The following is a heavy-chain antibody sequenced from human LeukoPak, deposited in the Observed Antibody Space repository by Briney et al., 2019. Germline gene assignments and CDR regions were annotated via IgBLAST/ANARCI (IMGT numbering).Heavy chain of an antibody. V-gene: IGHV4-39*01. CDR2: IYYSGST. J-gene: IGHJ4*02. CDR3: ARPNRYSSSTSCLVFDY. CDR1: GFTFSSYE. Sequence: PGGSLRLSCAASGFTFSSYELKWVRQPPGKGLEWIGSIYYSGSTYYNPSLKSRVTISVDTSKNQFSLKLSSVTAADTAVYYCARPNRYSSSTSCLVFDYWGQGTLVTVSS. D-gene: IGHD2-2*01.